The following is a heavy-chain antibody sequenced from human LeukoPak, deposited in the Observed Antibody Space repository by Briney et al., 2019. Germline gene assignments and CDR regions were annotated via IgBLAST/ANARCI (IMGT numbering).Heavy chain of an antibody. J-gene: IGHJ3*02. CDR2: ISYDGSNK. CDR1: GFTFSSTA. CDR3: AREAPPDAFDI. V-gene: IGHV3-30-3*01. Sequence: GGSLRLSRAASGFTFSSTAMHWVRQAPGKGLEWGAVISYDGSNKDYADSMKGRFTISRDNSKNTLYLQMNSLRAEDTAVYYCAREAPPDAFDIWGQGTMVTVSS.